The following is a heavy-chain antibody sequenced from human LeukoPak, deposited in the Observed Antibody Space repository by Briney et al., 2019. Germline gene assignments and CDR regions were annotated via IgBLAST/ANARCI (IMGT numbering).Heavy chain of an antibody. CDR1: GYSFTSYW. J-gene: IGHJ4*02. V-gene: IGHV5-51*03. CDR2: FYPGDSDT. CDR3: ARLTGDNGTPYYFDY. D-gene: IGHD7-27*01. Sequence: GESLKISCKDSGYSFTSYWIGWVRQMPGKGLEWMGIFYPGDSDTRYSPSFQGQVTISADKSISTAYLQWSSLKASDTAMYYCARLTGDNGTPYYFDYWGQGTLVTVSS.